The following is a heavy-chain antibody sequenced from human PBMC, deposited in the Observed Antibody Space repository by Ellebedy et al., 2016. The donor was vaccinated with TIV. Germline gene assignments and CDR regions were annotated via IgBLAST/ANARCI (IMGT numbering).Heavy chain of an antibody. D-gene: IGHD2-15*01. V-gene: IGHV5-51*01. J-gene: IGHJ4*02. Sequence: GESLKISCKGSGYRFSSYWIGWVRQMPGKGLEWMGIIYPGDSDTRYSPSFQGQVTISADKSISTAYLQWSSLKASDTAMYYCSRMVDYYFDYWGQGTLVTVSS. CDR2: IYPGDSDT. CDR3: SRMVDYYFDY. CDR1: GYRFSSYW.